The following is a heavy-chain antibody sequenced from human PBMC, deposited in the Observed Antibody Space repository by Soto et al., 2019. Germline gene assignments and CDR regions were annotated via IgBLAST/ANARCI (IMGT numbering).Heavy chain of an antibody. V-gene: IGHV1-69*13. Sequence: GASLKVSCKASGGTFSSYAISWVRQAPGQGLEWMGGIIPIFGTANYAQKFQGRVTITADESTSTAYMELSSLRSEDTAVYYCARGRDRGRNTYYYYGMDVWGQGTTVTVSS. D-gene: IGHD3-10*01. CDR2: IIPIFGTA. CDR3: ARGRDRGRNTYYYYGMDV. CDR1: GGTFSSYA. J-gene: IGHJ6*02.